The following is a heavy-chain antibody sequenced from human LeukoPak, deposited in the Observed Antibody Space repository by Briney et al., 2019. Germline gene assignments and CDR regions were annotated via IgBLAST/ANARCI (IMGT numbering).Heavy chain of an antibody. CDR3: ARNLYDYVWGSYRYNWFDP. Sequence: SETLSLTCAVYGGSFSGYYWSWIRQPPGKGLEWIGEINHSGSTNYNPSLKSRVTISVDTSKNQFSLKLSSETAADTAVYYCARNLYDYVWGSYRYNWFDPWGQGTLVTVSS. V-gene: IGHV4-34*01. CDR2: INHSGST. J-gene: IGHJ5*02. CDR1: GGSFSGYY. D-gene: IGHD3-16*02.